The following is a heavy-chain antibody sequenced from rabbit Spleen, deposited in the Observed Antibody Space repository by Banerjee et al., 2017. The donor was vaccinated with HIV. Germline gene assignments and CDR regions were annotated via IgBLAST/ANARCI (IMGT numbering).Heavy chain of an antibody. CDR3: ARDSGTSFSSYGMDL. CDR2: VAAGVSFTS. Sequence: QSLEESGGDLVKPGASLTLTCTASGFSFTYIDYLCWVRQPPGKGPEWIACVAAGVSFTSYYATWAKGRFTISKTSSTTVTLQMTSLTAADTATYFCARDSGTSFSSYGMDLGGQGTLVTV. J-gene: IGHJ6*01. V-gene: IGHV1S40*01. CDR1: GFSFTYIDY. D-gene: IGHD8-1*01.